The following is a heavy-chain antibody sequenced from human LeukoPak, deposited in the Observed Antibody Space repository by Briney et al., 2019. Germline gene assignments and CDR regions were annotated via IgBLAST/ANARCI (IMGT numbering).Heavy chain of an antibody. CDR1: GFTFSSYE. Sequence: GGSLRLSCAASGFTFSSYEMNWVRQAPGKGLEWVSYISSGGSTIYYADSVKGRFTISRDNAKNSLYLQMNSLRAEDTAVYYCAKTPSPYSSSSRGYFDYWGQGTLVTVSS. V-gene: IGHV3-48*03. CDR2: ISSGGSTI. CDR3: AKTPSPYSSSSRGYFDY. D-gene: IGHD6-6*01. J-gene: IGHJ4*02.